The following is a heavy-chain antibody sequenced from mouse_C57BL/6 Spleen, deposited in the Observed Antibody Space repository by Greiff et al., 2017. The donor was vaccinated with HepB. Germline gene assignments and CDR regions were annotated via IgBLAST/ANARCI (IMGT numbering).Heavy chain of an antibody. J-gene: IGHJ2*01. CDR2: IDPENGDT. V-gene: IGHV14-4*01. Sequence: EVQLQQSGAELVRPGASVKLSCTASGFNIKDDYMHWVKQRPEQGLEWIGWIDPENGDTEYASKFQGKATITADTSSNTAYLQLSSLTSEDTAVYYCTSQSHFDYCGQGTTLTVSS. CDR3: TSQSHFDY. CDR1: GFNIKDDY.